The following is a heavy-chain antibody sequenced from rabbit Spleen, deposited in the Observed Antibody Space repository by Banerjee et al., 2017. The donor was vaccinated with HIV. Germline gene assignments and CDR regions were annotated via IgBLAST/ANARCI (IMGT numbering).Heavy chain of an antibody. CDR1: GFTLSGYY. V-gene: IGHV1S40*01. CDR2: IYNGDAST. CDR3: ARDLAGVIGWNFNL. D-gene: IGHD4-1*01. J-gene: IGHJ4*01. Sequence: QSLEESGGDLVKPGASLTLTCTASGFTLSGYYICWVSQAPGKGLEWIACIYNGDASTYYANWAKGRFTISKASSTTVALQLTRLTAADTATYFCARDLAGVIGWNFNLWGPGTLVTVS.